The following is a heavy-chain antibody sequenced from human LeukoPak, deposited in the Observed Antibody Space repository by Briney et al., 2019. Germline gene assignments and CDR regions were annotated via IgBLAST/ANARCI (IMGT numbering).Heavy chain of an antibody. D-gene: IGHD2-15*01. J-gene: IGHJ5*02. CDR2: MNPNSGNT. CDR1: GYTFTSYD. Sequence: APVKVSCKASGYTFTSYDINWVRQATGQGLEWMGWMNPNSGNTGYAQKFQGRVTMTRNTSISTAYMELSSLRSEDTAVYYCARGLLSTGAKNPWGQGTLVTVSS. V-gene: IGHV1-8*01. CDR3: ARGLLSTGAKNP.